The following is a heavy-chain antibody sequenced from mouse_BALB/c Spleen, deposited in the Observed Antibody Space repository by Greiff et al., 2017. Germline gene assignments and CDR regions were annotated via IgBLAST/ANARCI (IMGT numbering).Heavy chain of an antibody. V-gene: IGHV2-4-1*01. CDR2: IWSGGST. CDR3: ARFSIYAMDY. J-gene: IGHJ4*01. Sequence: VKLLESGPGLVQPSQSLSITCTASGFSLTSYGVHWVRQSPGKGLEWLGVIWSGGSTDYNAAFISRLSISKDNSKSQVFFKMNRLQTDDTARYYCARFSIYAMDYWGQGTSVTVSS. CDR1: GFSLTSYG.